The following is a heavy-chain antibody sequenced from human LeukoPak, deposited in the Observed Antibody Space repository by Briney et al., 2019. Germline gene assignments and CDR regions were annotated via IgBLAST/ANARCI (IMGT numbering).Heavy chain of an antibody. Sequence: KASETLSLTCAVSGASINDFYWTWIRQPPGKGLEWIGYVYYGGSTNYNPSLKSRVSMSVDTSKNQFSLTLTSVTVADTAFYYCARGGIRGYSAFDNLDFWGLGPTSPSPQ. CDR3: ARGGIRGYSAFDNLDF. CDR2: VYYGGST. J-gene: IGHJ4*02. V-gene: IGHV4-59*01. D-gene: IGHD5-12*01. CDR1: GASINDFY.